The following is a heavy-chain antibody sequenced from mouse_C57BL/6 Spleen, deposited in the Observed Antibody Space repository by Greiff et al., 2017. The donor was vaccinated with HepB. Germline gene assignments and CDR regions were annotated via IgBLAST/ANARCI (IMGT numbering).Heavy chain of an antibody. CDR2: IWAGGST. Sequence: VQLKQSGPGLVAPSQSLSITCTVSGFSLTSYGVHWVRQPPGKGLEWLGVIWAGGSTNYNSAHMSSLSLRKDNSKSQVFLKMKSLQTDDTAMSYCSRLEDIWGQGTTLTVSS. CDR1: GFSLTSYG. D-gene: IGHD1-3*01. CDR3: SRLEDI. J-gene: IGHJ2*01. V-gene: IGHV2-9*02.